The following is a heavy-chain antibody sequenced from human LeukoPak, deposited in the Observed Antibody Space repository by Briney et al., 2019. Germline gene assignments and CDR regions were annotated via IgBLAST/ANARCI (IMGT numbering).Heavy chain of an antibody. CDR2: IIPIFGTA. CDR1: GGTFSSYA. V-gene: IGHV1-69*05. CDR3: ASTYYYGSGSYFPDYYYYMDV. J-gene: IGHJ6*03. D-gene: IGHD3-10*01. Sequence: ASVKVSCKASGGTFSSYAISWVRQAPGQGLEWMGRIIPIFGTANYAQKFQGRVTITTDESTSTAYMELSSLRSEDTAVYYCASTYYYGSGSYFPDYYYYMDVWGKGTTVTVSS.